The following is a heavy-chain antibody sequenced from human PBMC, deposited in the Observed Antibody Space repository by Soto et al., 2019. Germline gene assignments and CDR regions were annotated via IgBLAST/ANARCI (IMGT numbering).Heavy chain of an antibody. Sequence: AWETLSLTCAVYGGSFSGYYWSWIRQPPGKGLEWIGEINHSGSTNYNPSLKSRVTISVDTSKNQFSLKLSSVTAADTAVYYCASVDYGDYGTYFDYWGQGTLVTASS. J-gene: IGHJ4*02. D-gene: IGHD4-17*01. CDR3: ASVDYGDYGTYFDY. CDR1: GGSFSGYY. V-gene: IGHV4-34*01. CDR2: INHSGST.